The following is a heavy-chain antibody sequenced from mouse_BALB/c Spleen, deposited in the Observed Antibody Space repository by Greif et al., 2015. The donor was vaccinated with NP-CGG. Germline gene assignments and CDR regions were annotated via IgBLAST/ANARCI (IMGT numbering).Heavy chain of an antibody. CDR2: ILPGSGST. J-gene: IGHJ4*01. CDR3: ARGRHPFITTATGAMDY. V-gene: IGHV1-9*01. D-gene: IGHD1-2*01. Sequence: QVQLQQPGAELMKPGASVKISCKATGYTFSSYWIEWVKQRPGHGLEWIGEILPGSGSTNYNEKFKGKATFTADTSSNTAYMQLSSLTSEDSAVYYCARGRHPFITTATGAMDYWGQGTSVTVSS. CDR1: GYTFSSYW.